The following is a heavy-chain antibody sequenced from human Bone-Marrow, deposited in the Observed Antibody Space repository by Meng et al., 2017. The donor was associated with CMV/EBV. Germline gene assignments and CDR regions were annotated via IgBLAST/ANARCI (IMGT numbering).Heavy chain of an antibody. Sequence: ASVKVSCKASGYTFTGYYMHWVRQAPGQGLEWMGWINPNSGGTNYAQKFQGRVTMTRDTSISTAYMELSRMRSEDTAVYYCARGGYCSSTSCYSGIRIGFDPWGQGTLVTVSS. V-gene: IGHV1-2*02. CDR3: ARGGYCSSTSCYSGIRIGFDP. J-gene: IGHJ5*02. CDR1: GYTFTGYY. CDR2: INPNSGGT. D-gene: IGHD2-2*01.